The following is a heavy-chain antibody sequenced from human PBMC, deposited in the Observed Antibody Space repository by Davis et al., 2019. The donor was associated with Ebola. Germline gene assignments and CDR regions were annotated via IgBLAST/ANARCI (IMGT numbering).Heavy chain of an antibody. CDR2: INSDGSST. D-gene: IGHD1-26*01. Sequence: HTGGSLRLSCAASGFTFSSYSMNWVRPAPGKGLVWVSRINSDGSSTSYADSVKGRFTISRDNAKNTLYLQMNSLRAEDTAVYYCARGIVGATYYYYGMDVWGQGTTVTVSS. V-gene: IGHV3-74*01. CDR3: ARGIVGATYYYYGMDV. CDR1: GFTFSSYS. J-gene: IGHJ6*02.